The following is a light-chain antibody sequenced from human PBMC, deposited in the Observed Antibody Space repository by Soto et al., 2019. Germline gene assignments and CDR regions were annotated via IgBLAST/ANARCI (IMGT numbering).Light chain of an antibody. CDR3: QQYYSYPLT. J-gene: IGKJ1*01. CDR1: QGISSY. CDR2: AAS. V-gene: IGKV1-8*01. Sequence: AIRVTQAPSSFSASTGDRVTITFRASQGISSYLAWYQQKPGKAPKLLIYAASTLQSGVPSRFSGSGSGTDFTLTISCLQSEDFATYYCQQYYSYPLTFGQGTKVDIK.